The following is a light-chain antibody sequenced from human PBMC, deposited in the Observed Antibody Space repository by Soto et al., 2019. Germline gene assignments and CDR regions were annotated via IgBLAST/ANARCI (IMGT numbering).Light chain of an antibody. V-gene: IGKV3-11*01. J-gene: IGKJ5*01. CDR3: QQRNIWPPVT. CDR2: GAF. Sequence: EHVVAQSPATPSFFPGGKTTLSCRASPSVTNYLAWYQQKPGQPPRLLIYGAFNRAAGIPARFSGSGSGTDFTLTISSLEPEDSAVYYCQQRNIWPPVTFGQGTRLEIK. CDR1: PSVTNY.